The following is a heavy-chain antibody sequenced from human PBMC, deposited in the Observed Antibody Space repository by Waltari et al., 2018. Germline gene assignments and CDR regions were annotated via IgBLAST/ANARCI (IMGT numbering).Heavy chain of an antibody. J-gene: IGHJ4*02. Sequence: QVQLVESGGGVVQPGRSLRLSCAASGFTFSRFGMHWVRQAPGKGLEWVAVIWHDGSNEYYVDSVKGRFTISRDNSKNTLYLQMNSLRAEDSAVYYCASQSTTLFDYWAQGTLVTVSS. CDR1: GFTFSRFG. CDR3: ASQSTTLFDY. CDR2: IWHDGSNE. D-gene: IGHD2-15*01. V-gene: IGHV3-33*01.